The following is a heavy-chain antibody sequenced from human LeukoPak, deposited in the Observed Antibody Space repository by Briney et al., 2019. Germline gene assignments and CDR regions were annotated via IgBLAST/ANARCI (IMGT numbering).Heavy chain of an antibody. J-gene: IGHJ1*01. Sequence: GGSLRLSCAASGFTVSNNYMSWVRQAPGKGLEWVSVLYIDGNTYYADFVKGRFTISRDNSKNTLYLQMSGLRVEDTAVYYCAGDQWLALQHWGQGTLVTVSS. D-gene: IGHD6-19*01. CDR2: LYIDGNT. CDR1: GFTVSNNY. CDR3: AGDQWLALQH. V-gene: IGHV3-53*01.